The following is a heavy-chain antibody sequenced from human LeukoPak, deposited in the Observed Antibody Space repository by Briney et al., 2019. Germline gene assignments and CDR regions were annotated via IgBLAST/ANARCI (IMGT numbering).Heavy chain of an antibody. CDR1: GGSISSGSYY. J-gene: IGHJ6*03. CDR3: ARDPLRDGYNTYYYYYMDV. Sequence: SQTLSLTCTVSGGSISSGSYYWSWIRQPAGKGLEWIGRIYTSGSTNYNPPLKSRVTISVDTSKNQFSLKLSSVTAADTAVYYCARDPLRDGYNTYYYYYMDVWGKGTTVTVSS. V-gene: IGHV4-61*02. CDR2: IYTSGST. D-gene: IGHD5-24*01.